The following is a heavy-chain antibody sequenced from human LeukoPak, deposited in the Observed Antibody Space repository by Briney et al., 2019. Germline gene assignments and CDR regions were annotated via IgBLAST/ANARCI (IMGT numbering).Heavy chain of an antibody. Sequence: GGSLRLSCAASGFIFSFYCMHSVRQAPGKGPMWVSRICPDGTGISYADSVKARFTTSRDNAKNTVYLQMNSLREEDTAVYYCVRDFRSADYWGQGTLVTVSS. J-gene: IGHJ4*02. V-gene: IGHV3-74*01. CDR2: ICPDGTGI. CDR3: VRDFRSADY. CDR1: GFIFSFYC.